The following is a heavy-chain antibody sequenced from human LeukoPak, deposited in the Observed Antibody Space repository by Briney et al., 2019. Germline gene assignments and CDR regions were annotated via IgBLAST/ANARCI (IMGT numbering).Heavy chain of an antibody. J-gene: IGHJ3*02. CDR3: AGEPGIGYAFDI. V-gene: IGHV3-7*01. D-gene: IGHD3-10*01. CDR2: IKQDGSEK. Sequence: AGGSLRLSCVVSGFTFTDSWMTWVRQAPGKGLEWVANIKQDGSEKHYVDSVKGRFTISRDNAKNSLYLQMNSLRAEDTAVYYCAGEPGIGYAFDIWGQGTVVAVSS. CDR1: GFTFTDSW.